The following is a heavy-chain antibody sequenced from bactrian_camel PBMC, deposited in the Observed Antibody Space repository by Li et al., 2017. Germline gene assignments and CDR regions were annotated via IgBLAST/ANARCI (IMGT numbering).Heavy chain of an antibody. CDR3: VRSNDWTFGY. Sequence: QLVESGGGSVQAGGSLRLSCAASGSIQRTNCMGWFRRAPGKECDWVATDNGVGTTYYGDSVKGRFAISRDNAKNTVYLQMNSLKVEDTAVYYCVRSNDWTFGYWGQGTQVTVS. V-gene: IGHV3S53*01. CDR1: GSIQRTNC. D-gene: IGHD8*01. CDR2: DNGVGTT. J-gene: IGHJ6*01.